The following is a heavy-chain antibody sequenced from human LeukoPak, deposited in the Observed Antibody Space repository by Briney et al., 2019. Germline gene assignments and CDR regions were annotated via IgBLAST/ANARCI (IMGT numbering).Heavy chain of an antibody. CDR1: GGSISSYY. CDR3: ARGGSYYYFDH. D-gene: IGHD1-26*01. V-gene: IGHV4-59*01. CDR2: IYKSGST. J-gene: IGHJ4*02. Sequence: SETLSLTCSVSGGSISSYYWSWIRQPPGKGVEWIGYIYKSGSTNYNPSLKSRVTISVDTSKNQVSLKLSSVTAADTAVYYCARGGSYYYFDHWGQGTLVTVSS.